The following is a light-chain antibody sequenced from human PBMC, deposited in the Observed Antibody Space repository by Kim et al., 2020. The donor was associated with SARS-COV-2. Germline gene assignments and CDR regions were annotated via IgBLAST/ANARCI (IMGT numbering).Light chain of an antibody. CDR3: QQYKSYPWT. V-gene: IGKV1-5*03. CDR1: RNIATW. J-gene: IGKJ1*01. Sequence: GDRVTITCRASRNIATWVAWYQQKPGEAPRLLIYKTSNLKSGVPSRFSGSGSGTEFTLTTDSLQADDLATYYCQQYKSYPWTFGQGTKLEI. CDR2: KTS.